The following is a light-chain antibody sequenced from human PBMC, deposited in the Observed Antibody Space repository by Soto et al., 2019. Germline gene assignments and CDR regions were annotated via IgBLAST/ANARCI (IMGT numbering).Light chain of an antibody. J-gene: IGKJ2*01. V-gene: IGKV1-9*01. CDR2: DSF. CDR3: QQLSHYPYT. Sequence: DIQLTQSPSFLSAYVEDRVTISCRASYDISSSLAWYQQEPGKPPKLLIYDSFTLQTGVPSRFTGSGSGRKFTLTISGLQFGDFATYFCQQLSHYPYTFGQGTKLEI. CDR1: YDISSS.